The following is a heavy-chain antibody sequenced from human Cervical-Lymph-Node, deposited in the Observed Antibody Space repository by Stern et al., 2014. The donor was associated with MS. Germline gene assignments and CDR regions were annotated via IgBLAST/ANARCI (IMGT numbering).Heavy chain of an antibody. J-gene: IGHJ4*02. V-gene: IGHV1-69*12. CDR2: IIPLFGTP. CDR1: GGSFNNYI. D-gene: IGHD2/OR15-2a*01. Sequence: VQLVDSGAEVKMPGSSGKVSCKASGGSFNNYIVNWVRQAPGQGLEWMGAIIPLFGTPRYSQEFQGRVTISEDDSTNTASMELSSLRSQDTAIYYCSTADLATTFCNWGQGTLVSVSS. CDR3: STADLATTFCN.